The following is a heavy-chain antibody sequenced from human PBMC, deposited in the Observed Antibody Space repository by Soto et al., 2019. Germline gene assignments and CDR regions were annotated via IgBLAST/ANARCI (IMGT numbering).Heavy chain of an antibody. CDR2: IKSKVDGGTA. V-gene: IGHV3-15*01. CDR1: GFTFSNAW. D-gene: IGHD2-2*01. J-gene: IGHJ6*02. CDR3: TTLSYLYYDGMDV. Sequence: LRLSCEASGFTFSNAWMNWVRQGPGKGLEWLGRIKSKVDGGTADYGAATKGRFSISRDDLKNMLYLQMNSLKPDDTAVYYCTTLSYLYYDGMDVWGQGTTVTAP.